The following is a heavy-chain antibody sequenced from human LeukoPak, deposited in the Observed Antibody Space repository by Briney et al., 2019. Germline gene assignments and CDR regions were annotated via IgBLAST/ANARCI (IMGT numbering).Heavy chain of an antibody. CDR2: IGYRSSPI. CDR1: GFTLTTYS. D-gene: IGHD3-9*01. V-gene: IGHV3-48*04. CDR3: ARGHDTTDAFDI. J-gene: IGHJ3*02. Sequence: GGSLRLSCTASGFTLTTYSMNWVRQAPGKGLEWVSYIGYRSSPIHYADSVKGRFTISRDNAKNSLYLQMNSLRAEDTAVYYCARGHDTTDAFDIWGQGTMVTVSS.